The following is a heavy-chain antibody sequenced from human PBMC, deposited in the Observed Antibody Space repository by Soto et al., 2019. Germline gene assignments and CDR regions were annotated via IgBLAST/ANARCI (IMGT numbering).Heavy chain of an antibody. CDR2: ISYDGNNK. CDR1: GFTFSTYA. V-gene: IGHV3-30-3*01. CDR3: ARLHCSSTNCSYIYYYGMDV. Sequence: GGSLRLSCAASGFTFSTYAMEWVRQAPGKGLDWVALISYDGNNKYYADSVRGRFTISRDNSKNTLYLQMNSLRAEDTAVYYCARLHCSSTNCSYIYYYGMDVWGQGTTVTVSS. J-gene: IGHJ6*02. D-gene: IGHD2-2*01.